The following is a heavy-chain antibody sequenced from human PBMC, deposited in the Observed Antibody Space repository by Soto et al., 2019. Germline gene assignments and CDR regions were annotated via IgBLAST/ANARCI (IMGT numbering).Heavy chain of an antibody. V-gene: IGHV3-23*01. CDR2: ISGSGGST. CDR3: ARTLDYGSELGVAMTTVTTFVLDY. J-gene: IGHJ4*02. Sequence: GGSLRLSCAASGFTFSSYAMSWVRQAPGKGLEWVSAISGSGGSTYYADSVKGRFTISRDNSKNTLYLQMNSLRAEDTAVYYCARTLDYGSELGVAMTTVTTFVLDYWGQGTLVTVSS. D-gene: IGHD4-17*01. CDR1: GFTFSSYA.